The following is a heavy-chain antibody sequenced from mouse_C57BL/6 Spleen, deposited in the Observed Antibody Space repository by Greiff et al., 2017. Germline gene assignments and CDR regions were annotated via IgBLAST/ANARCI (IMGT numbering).Heavy chain of an antibody. CDR1: GYTFTSYW. CDR3: ARGGPRGSWFAY. V-gene: IGHV1-52*01. Sequence: QVQLKQPGAELVRPGSSVKLSCKASGYTFTSYWMHWVKQRPIQGLEWIGNIDPSDSETHYNQKFKDKATLTVDKSSSTAYMQLSSLTSEDSAVXYCARGGPRGSWFAYWGQGTLVTVSA. CDR2: IDPSDSET. J-gene: IGHJ3*01.